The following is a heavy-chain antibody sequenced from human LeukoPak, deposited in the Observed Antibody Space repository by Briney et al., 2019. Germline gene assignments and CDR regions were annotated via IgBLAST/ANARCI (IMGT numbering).Heavy chain of an antibody. J-gene: IGHJ4*02. CDR2: IYPDDSDT. Sequence: GDSLKISCKTSGYIFTDYWIGWVRQVPGKRLEWMVIIYPDDSDTRYSPSFQGQVTISADKSTSTAYLQWSSLKASDTAMYYCARGAPIFYYFESWGQGTLVSVSA. CDR1: GYIFTDYW. V-gene: IGHV5-51*01. CDR3: ARGAPIFYYFES.